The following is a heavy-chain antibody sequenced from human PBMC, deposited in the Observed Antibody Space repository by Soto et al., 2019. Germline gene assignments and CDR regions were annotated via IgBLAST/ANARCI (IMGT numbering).Heavy chain of an antibody. J-gene: IGHJ6*02. CDR1: GGSISSSNW. D-gene: IGHD2-2*01. CDR3: ARIYCSSTSCSLGMDV. CDR2: IYHSGST. Sequence: SETLSLTCAVSGGSISSSNWWSWVRQPPGKGLEWIGEIYHSGSTNYNPSLKSRVTISVDKSKNQFSLKLSSVTAADTAVYYCARIYCSSTSCSLGMDVWGQGTTVTVSS. V-gene: IGHV4-4*02.